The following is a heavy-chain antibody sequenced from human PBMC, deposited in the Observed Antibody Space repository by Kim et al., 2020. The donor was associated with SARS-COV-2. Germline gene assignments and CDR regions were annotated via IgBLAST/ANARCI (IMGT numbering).Heavy chain of an antibody. CDR3: ARAGLAAAGSTTSSELRSSYYYYGMDV. D-gene: IGHD6-13*01. Sequence: GGSLRLSCAASGFTFSSYAMHWVRQAPGKGLEWVAVISYDGSNKYYADSVKGRFTISRDNSKNTLYLQMNSLRAEDTAVYYCARAGLAAAGSTTSSELRSSYYYYGMDVWGQGTTVTVSS. J-gene: IGHJ6*02. CDR1: GFTFSSYA. V-gene: IGHV3-30-3*01. CDR2: ISYDGSNK.